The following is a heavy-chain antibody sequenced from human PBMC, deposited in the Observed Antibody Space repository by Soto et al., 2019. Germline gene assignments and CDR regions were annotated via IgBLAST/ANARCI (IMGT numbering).Heavy chain of an antibody. V-gene: IGHV4-59*03. D-gene: IGHD5-12*01. J-gene: IGHJ5*02. CDR2: IYHMGGT. Sequence: SQTLSLTCTVSGASLNSDSWSCIRQSPGKGLEWIGYIYHMGGTDYNPSLKSRVTISIDKSKNQFSLNLRSVTAADTAVYFCARFTYKSGFNWFDPWRQGTQVTAPQ. CDR3: ARFTYKSGFNWFDP. CDR1: GASLNSDS.